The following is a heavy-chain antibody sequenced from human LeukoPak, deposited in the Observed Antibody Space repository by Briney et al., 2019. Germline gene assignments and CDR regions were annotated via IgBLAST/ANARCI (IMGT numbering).Heavy chain of an antibody. CDR3: ARDAPSYDFWSGYWMVRAFDI. Sequence: SETLSLTCAVYGGSFSGYYWGWVRQPPGKALEWIGNIFYSGSTYYSPSLKSRVTISLDTSRNQFSLKLNSVTAADTAVYYCARDAPSYDFWSGYWMVRAFDIWGQGTMVTVSS. CDR1: GGSFSGYY. V-gene: IGHV4-34*12. CDR2: IFYSGST. D-gene: IGHD3-3*01. J-gene: IGHJ3*02.